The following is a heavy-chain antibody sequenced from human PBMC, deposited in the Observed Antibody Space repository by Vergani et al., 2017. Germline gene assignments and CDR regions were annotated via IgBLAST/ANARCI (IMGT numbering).Heavy chain of an antibody. D-gene: IGHD3-3*01. V-gene: IGHV1-69*01. CDR1: GGTFSSYA. CDR3: ASRDITIFGVVIIRRYYYYVMDV. Sequence: QVQRVQSGAEVKKPGSSVKVSCKASGGTFSSYAISGVRQAPGQGLEWMGGIIPIFGTANYAQKFQGRVTITADESTSTAYMELSSLRSEDTAVYYCASRDITIFGVVIIRRYYYYVMDVWGQGTTVTVSS. CDR2: IIPIFGTA. J-gene: IGHJ6*02.